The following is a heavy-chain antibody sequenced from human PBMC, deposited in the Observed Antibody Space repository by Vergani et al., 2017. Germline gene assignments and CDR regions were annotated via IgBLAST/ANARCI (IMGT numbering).Heavy chain of an antibody. Sequence: EVQLLESGGDLVQPGGSLRLSCAASGFTFIMHAMSWVRQAPGKGLEWVSTLSASDRRTHYADSVKGRFTISRDNSKNTLFLHMNSLRPEDTAVYYCARDPVDTVMSLFPYGMDVWGQGTTVSVSS. CDR3: ARDPVDTVMSLFPYGMDV. CDR2: LSASDRRT. V-gene: IGHV3-23*01. CDR1: GFTFIMHA. D-gene: IGHD5-18*01. J-gene: IGHJ6*02.